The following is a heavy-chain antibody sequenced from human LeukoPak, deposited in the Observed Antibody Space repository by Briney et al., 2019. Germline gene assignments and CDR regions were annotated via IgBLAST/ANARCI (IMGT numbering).Heavy chain of an antibody. CDR2: TTHDGMYT. CDR3: TKGGGISANPLDP. V-gene: IGHV3-30*18. Sequence: ERSLRLSCAASGFSLWTSGIHWVRQAPGKGLEWLSLTTHDGMYTNYADSVKGRFTIYTDTSKNTVYLQMNSLRPEDTAVYYCTKGGGISANPLDPWGQGTLVIVSS. J-gene: IGHJ5*02. CDR1: GFSLWTSG. D-gene: IGHD4-23*01.